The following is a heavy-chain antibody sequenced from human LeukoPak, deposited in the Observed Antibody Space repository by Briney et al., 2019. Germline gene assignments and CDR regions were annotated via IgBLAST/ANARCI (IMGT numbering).Heavy chain of an antibody. D-gene: IGHD3-16*01. Sequence: GGSLRLSCSASGFSFSDYDMNWFRQAPGKGLEWISSISGRSSHVYYGDSVKGRFSISRDNAMNPVFLQMNSLGVDDTAVYYCGRAFPPLRTASAGDLWGQGTLVTVSS. CDR2: ISGRSSHV. CDR1: GFSFSDYD. CDR3: GRAFPPLRTASAGDL. J-gene: IGHJ4*02. V-gene: IGHV3-21*01.